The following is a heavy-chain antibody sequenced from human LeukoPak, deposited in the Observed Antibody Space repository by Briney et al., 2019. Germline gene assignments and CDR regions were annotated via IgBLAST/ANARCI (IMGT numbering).Heavy chain of an antibody. CDR2: IYYSGST. D-gene: IGHD1-26*01. J-gene: IGHJ4*02. Sequence: SETLSLTCTVSGGSISSSSYYWGWIRQPPGKGLEWIGSIYYSGSTYYNPSLKSRVTISVDTSKNQFSLKLSSVTAADTAVYYCARQSGAPGVFDYWGQGTLVTVSS. V-gene: IGHV4-39*01. CDR1: GGSISSSSYY. CDR3: ARQSGAPGVFDY.